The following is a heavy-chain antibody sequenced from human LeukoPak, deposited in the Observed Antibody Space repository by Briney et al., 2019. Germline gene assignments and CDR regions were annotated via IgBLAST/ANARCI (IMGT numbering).Heavy chain of an antibody. CDR3: ARHGWQRGYTFGDNWFDP. Sequence: SETLSLTCIVSRDSISSQYWSWIRQPPGKGLEWIGYIYYSGATNYNPFFKSRVTIAVDSSKNQLSLTLSSVTAADTAVYYCARHGWQRGYTFGDNWFDPWGQGTLVTVSS. CDR2: IYYSGAT. V-gene: IGHV4-59*08. CDR1: RDSISSQY. J-gene: IGHJ5*02. D-gene: IGHD5-18*01.